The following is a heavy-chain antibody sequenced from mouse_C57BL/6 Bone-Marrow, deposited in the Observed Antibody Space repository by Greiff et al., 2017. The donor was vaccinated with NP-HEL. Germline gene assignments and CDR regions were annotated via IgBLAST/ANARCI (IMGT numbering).Heavy chain of an antibody. D-gene: IGHD1-1*01. V-gene: IGHV1-54*01. CDR1: GYAFTNYL. J-gene: IGHJ2*01. Sequence: VQLQQSGAELVRPGTSVKVSCKASGYAFTNYLIEWVKQRPGQGLEWIGVINPGSGGTNYNETFKGKAILTADKSSSTAYMELRSLTSEDSAVYYCTRGAITTVGGYWGQGTTLTVSS. CDR3: TRGAITTVGGY. CDR2: INPGSGGT.